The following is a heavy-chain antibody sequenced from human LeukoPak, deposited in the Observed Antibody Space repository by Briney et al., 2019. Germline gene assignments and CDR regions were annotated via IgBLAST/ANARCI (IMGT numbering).Heavy chain of an antibody. CDR2: IYHSGST. CDR3: ARGDPSYYYYGMDV. J-gene: IGHJ6*02. V-gene: IGHV4-30-2*01. CDR1: GGSISSYS. D-gene: IGHD2-21*02. Sequence: SETLSLTCTVSGGSISSYSWSWIRQPPGKGLEWIGYIYHSGSTYYNPSLKSRVTISVDGSKNQFSLKLSSVTAADTAVYYCARGDPSYYYYGMDVWGQGTTVTVSS.